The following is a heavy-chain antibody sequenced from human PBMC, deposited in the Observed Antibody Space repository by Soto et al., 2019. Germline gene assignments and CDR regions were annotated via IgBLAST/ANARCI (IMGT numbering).Heavy chain of an antibody. Sequence: SETLSLTCTVSGVSISSYYWSWIRQPPGKGLEWIGYLYYSGSTNYNPSLKSRVTISVDTSKNQFSLKLSSVTAADTAVYYCARHPQGRVAGDYWGQGTLVTV. D-gene: IGHD2-15*01. J-gene: IGHJ4*02. V-gene: IGHV4-59*08. CDR1: GVSISSYY. CDR2: LYYSGST. CDR3: ARHPQGRVAGDY.